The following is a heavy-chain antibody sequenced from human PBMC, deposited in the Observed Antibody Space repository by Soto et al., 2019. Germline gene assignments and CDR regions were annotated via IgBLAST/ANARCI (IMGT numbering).Heavy chain of an antibody. CDR1: GGSFSGYY. D-gene: IGHD4-17*01. V-gene: IGHV4-34*01. Sequence: SETLSLTCAVYGGSFSGYYWSWIRQPPGKGLEWIGEINHSGSTNYNPSLKSRVTISVDTSKNQFSLKLSSVTAADTAVYYWARGSYPGDYGDTIDYWGQGTLVTVS. CDR3: ARGSYPGDYGDTIDY. J-gene: IGHJ4*02. CDR2: INHSGST.